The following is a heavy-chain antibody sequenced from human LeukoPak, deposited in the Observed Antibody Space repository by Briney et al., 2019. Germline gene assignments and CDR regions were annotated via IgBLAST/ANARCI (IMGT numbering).Heavy chain of an antibody. V-gene: IGHV3-13*01. Sequence: PGGSLRLSCAASGFTFSSYDMHWVRQATGKGLEWVSAIGTAGDTYYPGSVKGRFTISRENAKNSLYLQMNSLRAGDTAVYYCARGSYDSSGYYSPFDYWGQGTLVTVSS. J-gene: IGHJ4*02. CDR1: GFTFSSYD. CDR3: ARGSYDSSGYYSPFDY. CDR2: IGTAGDT. D-gene: IGHD3-22*01.